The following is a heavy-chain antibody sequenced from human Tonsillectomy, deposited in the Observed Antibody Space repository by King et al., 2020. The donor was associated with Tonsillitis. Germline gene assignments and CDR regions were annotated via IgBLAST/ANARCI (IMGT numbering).Heavy chain of an antibody. J-gene: IGHJ4*02. Sequence: VQLVESGGGLVQPGGSLRLSCAASGFSFNSHPMSWVRQAPGKGLGWVSAISDTGGNTYYADSVKGRFTISRDNSKNTLYLQMNSLRAEDTAVYYCARDYGSGSYWGQGTLVTVSS. V-gene: IGHV3-23*04. CDR1: GFSFNSHP. CDR3: ARDYGSGSY. CDR2: ISDTGGNT. D-gene: IGHD3-10*01.